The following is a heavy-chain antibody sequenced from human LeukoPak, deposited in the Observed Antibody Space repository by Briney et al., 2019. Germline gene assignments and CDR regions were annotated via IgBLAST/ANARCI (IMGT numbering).Heavy chain of an antibody. CDR1: GFTFSDYY. Sequence: GGSLRLSCAASGFTFSDYYMSWVRQAPGKGLEWVANIKQDGSDKYYVDSVKGRFTISRDNAKNSLYLQMNSLRAEDTAVYYCARGVTTDYWGQGTLVTVSS. V-gene: IGHV3-7*05. D-gene: IGHD4-11*01. CDR2: IKQDGSDK. J-gene: IGHJ4*02. CDR3: ARGVTTDY.